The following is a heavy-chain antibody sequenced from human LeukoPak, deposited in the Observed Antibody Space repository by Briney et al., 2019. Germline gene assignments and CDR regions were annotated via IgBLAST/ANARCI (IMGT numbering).Heavy chain of an antibody. J-gene: IGHJ4*02. CDR3: ARYSRGYCGGGNCNSYFFDF. CDR1: GGSISSGTYY. Sequence: SETLSLTCTVSGGSISSGTYYWGYIRQPAGKGLEWIGRISTSGSTNYNPSLKSRVSISVDTSNQQFSLQLSSVTAADTAVYYCARYSRGYCGGGNCNSYFFDFWGQGAPVTVSS. D-gene: IGHD2-15*01. CDR2: ISTSGST. V-gene: IGHV4-61*02.